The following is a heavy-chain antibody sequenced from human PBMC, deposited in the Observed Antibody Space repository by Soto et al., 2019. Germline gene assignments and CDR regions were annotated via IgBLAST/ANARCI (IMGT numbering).Heavy chain of an antibody. CDR3: ARGGSGSYNVWYYYYYYGMDV. J-gene: IGHJ6*02. Sequence: VASVKVSCKASGYTFTSYDINWVRQATGQGLEWMGWMNPNSGNTGYAQKFQGGVTMTRNTSISTAYMELSSLRSEDTAVYYCARGGSGSYNVWYYYYYYGMDVWGQGTTVTVSS. V-gene: IGHV1-8*01. CDR1: GYTFTSYD. CDR2: MNPNSGNT. D-gene: IGHD3-10*01.